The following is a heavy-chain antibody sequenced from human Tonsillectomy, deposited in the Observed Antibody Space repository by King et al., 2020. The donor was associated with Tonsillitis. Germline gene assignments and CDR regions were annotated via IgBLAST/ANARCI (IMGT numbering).Heavy chain of an antibody. D-gene: IGHD3-10*01. Sequence: HVQLVESGGGVVQPGRSLRLSCAASGFTFSSYGMHWVRQAPGKGLEWVAVISSDGSNKYYADSVKGRFTISRDNSKNTLYLQMNSLRAEDTAVYYCAKDPKFNYYGSGTYYLGEPLDYWGQGTLVTVSS. CDR2: ISSDGSNK. CDR1: GFTFSSYG. CDR3: AKDPKFNYYGSGTYYLGEPLDY. V-gene: IGHV3-30*18. J-gene: IGHJ4*02.